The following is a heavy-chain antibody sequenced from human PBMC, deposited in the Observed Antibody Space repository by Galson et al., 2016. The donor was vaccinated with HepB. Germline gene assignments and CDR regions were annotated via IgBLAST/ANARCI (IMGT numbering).Heavy chain of an antibody. CDR3: ARVGSDILTGSDNWFDP. V-gene: IGHV5-10-1*01. CDR1: GYSFTNYW. Sequence: QSGAEVKKPGESLRISCKGSGYSFTNYWISWVRQMPGKGLEWMGRIDPSDSYTNYSPSFQGHVTFSADTSLSTVYLHWSSLKASDTAMYYCARVGSDILTGSDNWFDPWGQGTLVTVSS. J-gene: IGHJ5*02. CDR2: IDPSDSYT. D-gene: IGHD3-9*01.